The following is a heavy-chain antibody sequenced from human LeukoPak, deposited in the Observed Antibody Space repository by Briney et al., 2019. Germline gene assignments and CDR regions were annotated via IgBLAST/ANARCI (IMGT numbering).Heavy chain of an antibody. V-gene: IGHV3-21*01. J-gene: IGHJ3*02. CDR2: ISSSSSYI. CDR1: GFTFSSYS. CDR3: ARGDSYGFAFDI. Sequence: PGGSLRLSCAASGFTFSSYSMNWVRQAPGKGLEWVSSISSSSSYIYYADSVKGRFTISRDNAKNSLYLQMNSLRAEDTAVYYCARGDSYGFAFDIWGQGTMVTVSS. D-gene: IGHD5-18*01.